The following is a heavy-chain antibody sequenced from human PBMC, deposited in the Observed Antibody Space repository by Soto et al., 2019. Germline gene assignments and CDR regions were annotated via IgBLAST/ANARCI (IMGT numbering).Heavy chain of an antibody. CDR2: ITDSGGYT. J-gene: IGHJ6*02. V-gene: IGHV3-23*01. CDR1: VLTFSSNA. D-gene: IGHD1-1*01. CDR3: AKHQLDYYYYNMDV. Sequence: LRLSCAASVLTFSSNAVSWVRRAPGKGLEWVSVITDSGGYTFYADSVQGRFTISRDNSKKTVYLQMTSLRAEDTAVYYCAKHQLDYYYYNMDVWGQGTTVTVSS.